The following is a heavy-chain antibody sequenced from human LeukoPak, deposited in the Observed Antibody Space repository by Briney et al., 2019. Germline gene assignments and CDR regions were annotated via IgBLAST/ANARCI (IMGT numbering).Heavy chain of an antibody. CDR3: ARDGFKLVGATPDRL. D-gene: IGHD1-26*01. V-gene: IGHV3-11*01. Sequence: GGSVRLSCAASGFTFSDYYMSWIREAPGKGLEWVSYISSSGSTIYYADSVKGRFTISRDNAKNSLYLQMNSLRAEDTAVYYCARDGFKLVGATPDRLGGQGTLVTVSS. J-gene: IGHJ4*02. CDR1: GFTFSDYY. CDR2: ISSSGSTI.